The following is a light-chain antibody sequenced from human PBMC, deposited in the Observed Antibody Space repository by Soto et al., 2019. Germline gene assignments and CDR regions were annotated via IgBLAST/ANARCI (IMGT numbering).Light chain of an antibody. CDR1: TGAVTSGHY. CDR3: LLIYPGVGEV. CDR2: DTN. Sequence: QALVTQEPSLTVSPGGTVTLTCGSSTGAVTSGHYPHWFQQKSGQAPRTLIYDTNNRHSWTPARFSGSLLGGKGALTLSDAQPEDEADYYCLLIYPGVGEVFGTGTKLTVL. J-gene: IGLJ1*01. V-gene: IGLV7-46*01.